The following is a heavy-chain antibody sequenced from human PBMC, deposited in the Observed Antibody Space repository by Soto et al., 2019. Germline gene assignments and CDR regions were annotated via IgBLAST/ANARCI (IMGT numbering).Heavy chain of an antibody. CDR1: GGTFSSYA. CDR2: IIPIFGTA. D-gene: IGHD6-19*01. CDR3: ARHTGGPGAVAGTIPYYYYGMDV. Sequence: QVQLVQSGAEVKKPGSSVKVSCKASGGTFSSYAISWVRQAPGQGLEWMGGIIPIFGTANYAQKFQGRVTITADESTSTAYMELSSLRSEDTAVYYCARHTGGPGAVAGTIPYYYYGMDVWGQGTTVTVSS. V-gene: IGHV1-69*12. J-gene: IGHJ6*02.